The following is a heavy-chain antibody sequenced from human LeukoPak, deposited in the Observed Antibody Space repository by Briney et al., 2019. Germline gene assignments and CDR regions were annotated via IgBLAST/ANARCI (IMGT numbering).Heavy chain of an antibody. CDR2: INGDGSST. D-gene: IGHD5-12*01. J-gene: IGHJ4*02. V-gene: IGHV3-74*01. CDR1: GFTFGSYW. CDR3: ARAISSGYDGDFDY. Sequence: GGPLRLSCAASGFTFGSYWMHWVRQAPGKGLVWVSRINGDGSSTSYADSVKGRFTISRDNAKNTLYLQMNSLRAEDTAVYYCARAISSGYDGDFDYWGQGTLVTVS.